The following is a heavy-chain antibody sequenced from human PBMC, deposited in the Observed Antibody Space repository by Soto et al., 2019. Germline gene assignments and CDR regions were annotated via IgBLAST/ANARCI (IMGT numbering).Heavy chain of an antibody. J-gene: IGHJ6*02. D-gene: IGHD4-17*01. V-gene: IGHV3-30-3*01. CDR2: ISYDGSNK. Sequence: QVQLVESGGGVVQPGRSLRLSCAASGFTFSSYAMHWVRQAPGKGLEWVAVISYDGSNKYYADSVKGRFTISRDNSKNTXXLQMNSLRAEDTAVYYCARTFGDSGDYYYFYGMDVWGQGTTVTVSS. CDR1: GFTFSSYA. CDR3: ARTFGDSGDYYYFYGMDV.